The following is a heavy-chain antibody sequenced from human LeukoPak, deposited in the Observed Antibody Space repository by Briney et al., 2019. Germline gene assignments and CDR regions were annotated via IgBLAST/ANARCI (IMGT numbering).Heavy chain of an antibody. CDR1: GFTLSDYF. J-gene: IGHJ3*02. CDR3: ARDLGPHRSSPNTGAFDI. V-gene: IGHV3-11*04. Sequence: PGGSLRLSCAASGFTLSDYFMTWIRQAPGKGLEWVSYIAPAGTTYYADSVKGRFTISRDNAKTSLYLQMSNMRADDTAVYYCARDLGPHRSSPNTGAFDIWGQGTMVTVSS. D-gene: IGHD1-26*01. CDR2: IAPAGTT.